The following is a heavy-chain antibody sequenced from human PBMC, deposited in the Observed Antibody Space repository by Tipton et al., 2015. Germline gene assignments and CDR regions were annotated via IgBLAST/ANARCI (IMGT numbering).Heavy chain of an antibody. CDR2: IQYSGST. V-gene: IGHV4-59*07. CDR3: ARARGRHGGLFDS. Sequence: TLSLTCSVSSDSISKYYWSWIRQPQGKELEWIGYIQYSGSTNYNPSLKSRVTISVDTSKTQFSLKMSSVTASDTAVYYCARARGRHGGLFDSWGQGILVTVSS. J-gene: IGHJ4*02. D-gene: IGHD4-23*01. CDR1: SDSISKYY.